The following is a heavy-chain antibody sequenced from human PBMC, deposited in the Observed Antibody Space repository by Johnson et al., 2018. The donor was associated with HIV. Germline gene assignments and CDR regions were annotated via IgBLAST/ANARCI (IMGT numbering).Heavy chain of an antibody. D-gene: IGHD6-6*01. CDR3: ARAERSSSGVDAFDI. J-gene: IGHJ3*02. Sequence: QEKLVESGGGVVQPERSLRLSCAASGFSFSNYAIHWVRQAPGKGLECVAAISYDGSNKYYADSVKGRFTISRDNSKNTLYLQMNSLRAEDTAVYYCARAERSSSGVDAFDIWGQGTMVTVSS. CDR2: ISYDGSNK. CDR1: GFSFSNYA. V-gene: IGHV3-30*04.